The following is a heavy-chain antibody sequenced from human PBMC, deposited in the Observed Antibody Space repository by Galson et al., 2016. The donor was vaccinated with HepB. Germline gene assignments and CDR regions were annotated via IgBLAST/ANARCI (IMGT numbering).Heavy chain of an antibody. Sequence: SLRLSCAASGFAFSSYAMSWVRQAPGKGLEWVSGISASGLSTFYADAVKGRFIISRDNSKNTLDLQMNSLRAEDTAVYYCTKGVGEILNPVDYWGQGTLVTVSS. CDR1: GFAFSSYA. CDR2: ISASGLST. V-gene: IGHV3-23*01. CDR3: TKGVGEILNPVDY. D-gene: IGHD3-16*01. J-gene: IGHJ4*02.